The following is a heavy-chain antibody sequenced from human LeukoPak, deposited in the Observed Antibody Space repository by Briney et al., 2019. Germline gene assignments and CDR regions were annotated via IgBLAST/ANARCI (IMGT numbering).Heavy chain of an antibody. V-gene: IGHV4-59*01. J-gene: IGHJ4*02. Sequence: SETLSLTCTVSSGSISTYYWSWIRQPPGKGLERVGYIYYSGNTNYNPSLKSRVTISVDTSKNQFSLKLSSVTAADTAVYYCARGGRYYDSRGYHREYYFDYWGQGTLVTVSS. D-gene: IGHD3-22*01. CDR3: ARGGRYYDSRGYHREYYFDY. CDR2: IYYSGNT. CDR1: SGSISTYY.